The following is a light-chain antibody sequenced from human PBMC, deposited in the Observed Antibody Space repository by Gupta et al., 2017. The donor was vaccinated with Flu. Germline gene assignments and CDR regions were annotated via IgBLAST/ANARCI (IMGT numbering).Light chain of an antibody. CDR1: QRLVYSDGNTY. J-gene: IGKJ2*01. CDR2: KVS. Sequence: DAVVTQSPLSLPVTLGQPTSISSSSSQRLVYSDGNTYLNWFQQTPGQPPRRLIYKVSNRDAGVPARFSGSGSGADFTLKISSVQAEDVGVYYCMQRKHYPRTFGQGTKLEIK. V-gene: IGKV2-30*01. CDR3: MQRKHYPRT.